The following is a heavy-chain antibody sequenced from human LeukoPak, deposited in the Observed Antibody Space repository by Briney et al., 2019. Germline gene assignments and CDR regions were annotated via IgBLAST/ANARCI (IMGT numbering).Heavy chain of an antibody. J-gene: IGHJ5*02. CDR3: ARAGAVVDNWFDP. Sequence: ASVKVSCKASGYTFNTYGITWVRQAPGQGLEWMGWISAYNGKTKYAQKLQDRVTMTTDTSTTTAYMELRSLTSDDTAVYYCARAGAVVDNWFDPCGRGRRATVSS. D-gene: IGHD2-15*01. V-gene: IGHV1-18*01. CDR1: GYTFNTYG. CDR2: ISAYNGKT.